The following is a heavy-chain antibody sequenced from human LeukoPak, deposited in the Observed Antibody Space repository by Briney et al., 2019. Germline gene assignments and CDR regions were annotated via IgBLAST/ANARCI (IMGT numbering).Heavy chain of an antibody. CDR3: ARGLDYGDNYNWFDP. CDR1: GGSFSGYY. V-gene: IGHV4-34*01. D-gene: IGHD4-17*01. CDR2: INHSGST. J-gene: IGHJ5*02. Sequence: SETLSLTCAVYGGSFSGYYWSWIRQPPGKGLEWIGEINHSGSTNYNPSLKSRVTISVDTSKNQFSLKLSSVTAADTAVYYCARGLDYGDNYNWFDPWGQGTLVAVSS.